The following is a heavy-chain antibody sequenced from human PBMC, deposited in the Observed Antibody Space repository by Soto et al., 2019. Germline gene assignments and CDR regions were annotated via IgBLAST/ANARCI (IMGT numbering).Heavy chain of an antibody. CDR1: GGTFSSYA. V-gene: IGHV1-69*01. D-gene: IGHD2-2*02. CDR3: ARCVVVVPAAIPNWFDP. CDR2: IIPIFGTA. J-gene: IGHJ5*02. Sequence: QVQLVQSGAEVKKPGTSVKVSCKASGGTFSSYAISWVRQAPGQGLEWMGGIIPIFGTANYAQKFQGRVMITADESTSTAYMELSSLRSEDTAVYYCARCVVVVPAAIPNWFDPWGQGTLVTVSS.